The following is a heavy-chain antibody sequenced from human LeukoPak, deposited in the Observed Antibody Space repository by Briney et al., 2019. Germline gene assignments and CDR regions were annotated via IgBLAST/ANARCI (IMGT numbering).Heavy chain of an antibody. J-gene: IGHJ4*02. V-gene: IGHV3-30*18. D-gene: IGHD2-15*01. CDR3: AKDLGYCSGGSCYLSYYFDY. CDR1: GFTFSSYG. Sequence: GRSLRLSCAASGFTFSSYGMHWVRQAPGKGLEWVAVISYDGSNKYYADSVKGRFTISRDNSKNTLYLQMNSLRAEDTAVYYCAKDLGYCSGGSCYLSYYFDYWGQGTLVTVSS. CDR2: ISYDGSNK.